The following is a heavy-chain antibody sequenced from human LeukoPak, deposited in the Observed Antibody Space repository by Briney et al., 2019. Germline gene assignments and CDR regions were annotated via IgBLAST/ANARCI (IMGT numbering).Heavy chain of an antibody. CDR2: IYYSGIT. CDR3: AHFKGGSFDF. V-gene: IGHV4-39*01. D-gene: IGHD1-26*01. Sequence: SETLSLTCTVSGDSISSRSYYWGWIRQPPGKGLEWIGSIYYSGITYYNPSLKSRVTISVDTSKNQFSLKLTSVTAADTAVYYCAHFKGGSFDFWGQGTMVTVSS. CDR1: GDSISSRSYY. J-gene: IGHJ3*01.